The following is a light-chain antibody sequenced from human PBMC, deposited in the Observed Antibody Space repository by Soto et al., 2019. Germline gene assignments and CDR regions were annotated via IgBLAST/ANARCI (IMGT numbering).Light chain of an antibody. V-gene: IGKV3-20*01. CDR3: QQYGDSRWT. CDR1: QIITSSF. J-gene: IGKJ1*01. Sequence: IVLTQTRVTLSFSPVERSTLSFSASQIITSSFLAWYQQKPGQAPRLLIYSASHRATGIPDRFSGSESGTDFTLTISRLEPEDFAVYYCQQYGDSRWTFGQGTKVDIK. CDR2: SAS.